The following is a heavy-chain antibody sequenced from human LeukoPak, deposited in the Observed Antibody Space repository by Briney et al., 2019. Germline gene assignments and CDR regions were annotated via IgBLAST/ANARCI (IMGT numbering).Heavy chain of an antibody. CDR3: AKGLRTGVGPYMGYHYYMDV. CDR1: GFTFSSYA. Sequence: GGSLRLSCAASGFTFSSYAMSWVRQAPGKGLKWVSTINDNGDGTYYADSVKGRFTISRDNSYNTVSLQMNSLRDEDTGVYYCAKGLRTGVGPYMGYHYYMDVWXXXAXVTVSS. CDR2: INDNGDGT. J-gene: IGHJ6*03. D-gene: IGHD3-16*01. V-gene: IGHV3-23*01.